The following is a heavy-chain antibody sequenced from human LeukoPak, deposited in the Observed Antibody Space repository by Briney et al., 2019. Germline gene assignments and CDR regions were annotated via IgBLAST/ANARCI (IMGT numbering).Heavy chain of an antibody. Sequence: GGSLRLSCAASGFTFSSYAMSWVRPAPGKGLEWVSAISGSGGSTYYADSVRGRFTISRDNSKNTLYLQMNSLRAEDTAVCYCAKDSWWELRGVYWGQGTLVTVSS. V-gene: IGHV3-23*01. D-gene: IGHD1-26*01. CDR1: GFTFSSYA. CDR3: AKDSWWELRGVY. J-gene: IGHJ4*02. CDR2: ISGSGGST.